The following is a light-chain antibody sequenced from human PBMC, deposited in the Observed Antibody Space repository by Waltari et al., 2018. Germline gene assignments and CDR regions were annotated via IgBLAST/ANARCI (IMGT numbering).Light chain of an antibody. CDR3: QQRSNRPLT. CDR2: DAS. J-gene: IGKJ4*01. Sequence: EIVLTQSPATLPLSPGERATISCRSSQSVSSYLAWYQQKPGQAPRLLIYDASNRATGIPARFSGSGSGTDFTLTISSLEPEDFAIYYCQQRSNRPLTFGGGTKVEIK. CDR1: QSVSSY. V-gene: IGKV3-11*01.